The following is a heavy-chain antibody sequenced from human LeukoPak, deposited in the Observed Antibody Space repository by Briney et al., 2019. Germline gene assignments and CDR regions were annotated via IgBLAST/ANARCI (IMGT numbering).Heavy chain of an antibody. CDR3: AREYYCSGGSCYPRAFDI. V-gene: IGHV3-21*01. J-gene: IGHJ3*02. CDR2: ISSSSSYI. Sequence: GGSPRLSCAASGFTFSSYSMNWVRQAPGKGLEWVSSISSSSSYIYYADSVKGRFTISRDNAKNSLYLQMNSLRAEDTAVYYCAREYYCSGGSCYPRAFDIWGQGTMVTVSS. D-gene: IGHD2-15*01. CDR1: GFTFSSYS.